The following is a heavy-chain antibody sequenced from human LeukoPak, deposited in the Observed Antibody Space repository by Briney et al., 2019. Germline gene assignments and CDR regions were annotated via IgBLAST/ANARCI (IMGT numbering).Heavy chain of an antibody. CDR3: ARSYYYDSSGYYPPDY. V-gene: IGHV1-18*01. J-gene: IGHJ4*02. D-gene: IGHD3-22*01. CDR2: ISAYNGNT. CDR1: GYTFTNYG. Sequence: GASVTVSCKASGYTFTNYGISWVRQAPGQGLEWMGWISAYNGNTNYAQRLQRRVTMTTDTSTNTAYMELRSLGSDDTAVYYCARSYYYDSSGYYPPDYWGQGTLVPVSS.